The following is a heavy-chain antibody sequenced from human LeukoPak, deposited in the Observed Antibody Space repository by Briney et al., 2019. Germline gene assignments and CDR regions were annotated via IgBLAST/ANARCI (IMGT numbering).Heavy chain of an antibody. V-gene: IGHV3-30*04. D-gene: IGHD2-15*01. CDR1: GFTFSSYA. CDR3: ARILGYCSGGSCSEGDY. Sequence: GGSLRLSCPASGFTFSSYAMHWVRQAPGKGLEWVAVISYDGSNKYYADSVKGRFTISRDNSKNTLYLQMSSLRAEDTAVYYCARILGYCSGGSCSEGDYWGQGTLVTVSS. CDR2: ISYDGSNK. J-gene: IGHJ4*02.